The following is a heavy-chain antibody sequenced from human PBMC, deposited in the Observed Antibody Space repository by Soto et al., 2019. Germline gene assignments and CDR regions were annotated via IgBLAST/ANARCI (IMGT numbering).Heavy chain of an antibody. J-gene: IGHJ4*02. CDR3: AKSRVLSNLQTYDY. CDR2: ISGSGGST. V-gene: IGHV3-23*01. CDR1: GFTFSSYA. Sequence: EVQLLESGGGLVQPGGSPRLSCAASGFTFSSYAMSWVRQAPGKGLEWVSAISGSGGSTYYADSVKGRFTISRDNSKNTLYLQMNSLRAEDTAVYYCAKSRVLSNLQTYDYWGQGTLVTVSS.